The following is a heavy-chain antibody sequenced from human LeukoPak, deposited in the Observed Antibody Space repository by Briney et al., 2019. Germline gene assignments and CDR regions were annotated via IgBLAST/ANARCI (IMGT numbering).Heavy chain of an antibody. V-gene: IGHV5-51*01. D-gene: IGHD5-12*01. Sequence: GESLKISCKGSGYSFTSYWIGWVCQMPGKGLEWMGIIYPGDSDTRYSPSFQGQVTISADKSISTAYLQWSSLKASDTAMYYCARHKSGRGYDYYYYGMDVWGQGTTVTVSS. CDR3: ARHKSGRGYDYYYYGMDV. CDR1: GYSFTSYW. J-gene: IGHJ6*02. CDR2: IYPGDSDT.